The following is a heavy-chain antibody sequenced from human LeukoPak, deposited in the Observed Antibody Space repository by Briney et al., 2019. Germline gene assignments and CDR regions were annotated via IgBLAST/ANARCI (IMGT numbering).Heavy chain of an antibody. CDR1: GFTVSSNY. J-gene: IGHJ4*02. CDR3: ASGFWGNYYDSSGYPFDY. CDR2: IYSGGST. Sequence: GGSLRLSCAASGFTVSSNYMSWVRQAPGKGLEWVSVIYSGGSTYYADSVKGRFTISRDNSKNTLYLQMNSLRAEDTAVYYCASGFWGNYYDSSGYPFDYWGQGTLVIVSS. V-gene: IGHV3-66*01. D-gene: IGHD3-22*01.